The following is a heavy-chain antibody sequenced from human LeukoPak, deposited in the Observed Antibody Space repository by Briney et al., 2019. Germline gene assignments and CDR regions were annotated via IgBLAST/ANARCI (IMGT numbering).Heavy chain of an antibody. J-gene: IGHJ4*02. CDR2: IIPIFGTA. V-gene: IGHV1-69*06. CDR3: ARSGNYYGSGSYLLTY. D-gene: IGHD3-10*01. CDR1: GYTFTSYY. Sequence: SVKVSCKASGYTFTSYYMHWVRQAPGQGLEWMGGIIPIFGTANYAQKFQGRVTITADKSTSTAYMELSSLRSEDTAVYYCARSGNYYGSGSYLLTYWGQGTLVTVSS.